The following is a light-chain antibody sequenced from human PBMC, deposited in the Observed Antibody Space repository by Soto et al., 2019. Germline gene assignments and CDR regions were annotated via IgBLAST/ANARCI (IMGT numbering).Light chain of an antibody. Sequence: DIVMTQSPDSLAVSLGEWATINCKSSQSVLYSSNNKNYLAWYQQKPGQPPKLLIYGASTRESGVPDRFSGSGSGTDFTLTISSLQAEDVAVYYCQQYYSTPYTFGQGTKLEIK. V-gene: IGKV4-1*01. CDR1: QSVLYSSNNKNY. J-gene: IGKJ2*01. CDR2: GAS. CDR3: QQYYSTPYT.